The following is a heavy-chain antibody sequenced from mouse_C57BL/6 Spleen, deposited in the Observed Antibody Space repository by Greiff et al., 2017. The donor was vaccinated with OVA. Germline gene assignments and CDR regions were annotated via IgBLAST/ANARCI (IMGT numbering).Heavy chain of an antibody. CDR2: IDPETGGT. CDR1: GYTFTDYE. J-gene: IGHJ4*01. CDR3: TRDSNYLYYAMDY. V-gene: IGHV1-15*01. D-gene: IGHD2-5*01. Sequence: VQLQQFGAELVRPGASVTLSCKASGYTFTDYEMHWVKQTPVHGLEWIGAIDPETGGTAYNQKFKGKAILTADKSSSTAYMELRSLTSEDSAVYYCTRDSNYLYYAMDYWGQGTSVTVSS.